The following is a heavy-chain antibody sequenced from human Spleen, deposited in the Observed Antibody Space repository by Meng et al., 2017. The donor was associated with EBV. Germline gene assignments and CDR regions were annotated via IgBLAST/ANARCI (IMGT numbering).Heavy chain of an antibody. V-gene: IGHV1-46*01. CDR1: GGSFRSSA. D-gene: IGHD1-26*01. J-gene: IGHJ4*02. CDR3: AREVAGASLDY. CDR2: INPSGGRT. Sequence: QVQVVQSGAEVKKPGSSVKVSCKASGGSFRSSAISWLRQAPGQGLEWMGIINPSGGRTSYSQKFQGRVTMTGDTSTSTVYMELSSLRSEDTAVYYCAREVAGASLDYWGQGTLVTVSS.